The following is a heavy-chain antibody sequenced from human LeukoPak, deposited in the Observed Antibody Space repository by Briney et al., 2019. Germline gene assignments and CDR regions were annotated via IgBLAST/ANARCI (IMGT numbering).Heavy chain of an antibody. V-gene: IGHV3-49*04. Sequence: PGGSLRLSCAASGFTFSSYAMSWVRQAPGKGLEWVGFIRSKAYGGTTEYAASVKGRFTISRDDSKSIAYLQMNSLKTEDTAVYYCTRDRWLRTSVFDYWGQGTLVTVSS. CDR3: TRDRWLRTSVFDY. CDR2: IRSKAYGGTT. D-gene: IGHD5-12*01. J-gene: IGHJ4*02. CDR1: GFTFSSYA.